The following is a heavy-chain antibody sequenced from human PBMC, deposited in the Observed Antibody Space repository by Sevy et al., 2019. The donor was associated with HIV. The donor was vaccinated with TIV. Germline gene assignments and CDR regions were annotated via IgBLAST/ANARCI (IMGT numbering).Heavy chain of an antibody. CDR1: GDSISSYF. J-gene: IGHJ4*02. CDR3: ARDSAVVPRALVY. CDR2: IYYSGSS. Sequence: GSLRLSCNVSGDSISSYFWSWFRQPPGKGLEWIGYIYYSGSSEYNPSVRSRVTISIDTSKKYLSMKLTSVTAADTAVYYCARDSAVVPRALVYWGQGTLVTVSS. D-gene: IGHD2-15*01. V-gene: IGHV4-59*01.